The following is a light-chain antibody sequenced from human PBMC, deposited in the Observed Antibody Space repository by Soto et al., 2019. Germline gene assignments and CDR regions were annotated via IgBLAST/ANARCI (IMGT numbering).Light chain of an antibody. CDR1: QSVSIY. CDR3: QQRTSWPPGT. CDR2: DAS. V-gene: IGKV3-11*01. J-gene: IGKJ3*01. Sequence: EIVLTQSPATLSLSPGERATLSCRASQSVSIYLAWYQQKPGHAPRLRIYDASHRATGIPARFSGSGSGTDFTLTIRMLEREDLAGYDYQQRTSWPPGTFGPGTKVDIK.